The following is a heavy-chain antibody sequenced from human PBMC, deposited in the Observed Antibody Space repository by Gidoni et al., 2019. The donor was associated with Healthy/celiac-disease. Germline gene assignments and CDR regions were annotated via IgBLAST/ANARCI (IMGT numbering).Heavy chain of an antibody. CDR1: GFTFSSYS. V-gene: IGHV3-48*04. D-gene: IGHD6-13*01. CDR2: ISSSSSTI. J-gene: IGHJ4*02. CDR3: ARDGYSSSWLYYFDY. Sequence: EVQMVESGGGLVQPGGSLRLSRAASGFTFSSYSMNWVRQAPGKGLKWVSYISSSSSTIYYADSVKGRFTISRDNAKNSLYLQMNSLRAEDTAVYYCARDGYSSSWLYYFDYWGQGTLVTVSS.